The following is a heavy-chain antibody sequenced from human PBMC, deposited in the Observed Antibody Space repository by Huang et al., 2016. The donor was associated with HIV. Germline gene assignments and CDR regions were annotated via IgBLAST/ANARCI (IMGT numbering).Heavy chain of an antibody. V-gene: IGHV1-3*04. J-gene: IGHJ4*02. D-gene: IGHD6-13*01. CDR1: GYTFSSYA. CDR2: ISIGKGRT. Sequence: QVQLAQSGAEVRKPGASVRVSCKASGYTFSSYAIHWVRQAPGQSLEWMGRISIGKGRTEYVGQLQGRATITTDTSANTVYLDLSGLRSEDTAVYYCARQRSPDSSSHLYWGQGTLVTVSS. CDR3: ARQRSPDSSSHLY.